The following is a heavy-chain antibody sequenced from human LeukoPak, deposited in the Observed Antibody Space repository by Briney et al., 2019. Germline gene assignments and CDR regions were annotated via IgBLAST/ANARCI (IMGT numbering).Heavy chain of an antibody. J-gene: IGHJ4*02. CDR2: INHSGST. CDR3: ARGQWFRAF. V-gene: IGHV4-34*01. D-gene: IGHD3-10*01. CDR1: GGSFSGYY. Sequence: PSETLSLTRAVYGGSFSGYYWSWIRQPPGKGLEWIGEINHSGSTNYNPSLKSRVTISVDTSINQFSLKMNSVTAADTAVYYCARGQWFRAFWSRGTPVTVSS.